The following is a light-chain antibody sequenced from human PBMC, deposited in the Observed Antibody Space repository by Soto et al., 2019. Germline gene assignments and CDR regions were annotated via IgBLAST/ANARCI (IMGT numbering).Light chain of an antibody. CDR1: QSVSSN. CDR3: QQYNNWPPTT. Sequence: DIVMTQSPANLSMSPGERATRSCRASQSVSSNLAWYQQKPGQAPRLLIYGASTRATGIPARFSGSGSGTEFTLTISSLQSEDLAVYYCQQYNNWPPTTFGKGTKVDIK. J-gene: IGKJ1*01. CDR2: GAS. V-gene: IGKV3-15*01.